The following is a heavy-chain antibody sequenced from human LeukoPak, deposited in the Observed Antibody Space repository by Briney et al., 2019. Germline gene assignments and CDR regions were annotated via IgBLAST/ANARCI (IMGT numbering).Heavy chain of an antibody. D-gene: IGHD5-12*01. CDR1: GFTFDDYG. J-gene: IGHJ6*03. CDR3: ARAYSGYENYYYYYYMDV. CDR2: INWNGGNT. Sequence: GGSLRLSCAASGFTFDDYGMSWVRQAPGKGLEWVSGINWNGGNTGYADSVKGRFTISRDNAKNSLYLQMNSLRVEDTALYYCARAYSGYENYYYYYYMDVWGKGTTVTVSS. V-gene: IGHV3-20*04.